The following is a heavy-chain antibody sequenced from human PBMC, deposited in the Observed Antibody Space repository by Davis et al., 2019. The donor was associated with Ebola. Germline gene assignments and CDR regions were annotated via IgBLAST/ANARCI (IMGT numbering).Heavy chain of an antibody. CDR1: GFTFDDHA. CDR3: AKTRGYRLYYFEY. J-gene: IGHJ4*02. D-gene: IGHD5-18*01. V-gene: IGHV3-43*02. Sequence: GESLKLSCAASGFTFDDHAMSWVRQAPGKALEWVSLISGNGYGTEYGDSVKGRFTISRDNSKNFLYLQVNDLRPEDTALYFCAKTRGYRLYYFEYWGQGTLVTVSS. CDR2: ISGNGYGT.